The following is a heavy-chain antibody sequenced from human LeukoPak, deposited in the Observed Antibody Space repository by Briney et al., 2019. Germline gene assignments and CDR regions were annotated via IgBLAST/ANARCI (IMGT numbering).Heavy chain of an antibody. D-gene: IGHD6-13*01. J-gene: IGHJ4*02. V-gene: IGHV4-31*03. CDR3: ARRLAAAGIYYFDY. Sequence: SETLSLTCTVSGGSISSGGYYWSWIRQHPGKGLEWIGYIYYSGSTYYNPSLKSRVTISVDTSKNQFSLKLSSVTAADTAVYYCARRLAAAGIYYFDYWGQGTLVTVSS. CDR1: GGSISSGGYY. CDR2: IYYSGST.